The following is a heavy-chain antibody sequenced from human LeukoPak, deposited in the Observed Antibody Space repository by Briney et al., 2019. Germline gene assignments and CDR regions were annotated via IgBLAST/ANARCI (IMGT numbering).Heavy chain of an antibody. CDR1: GFTFSSYE. J-gene: IGHJ4*02. D-gene: IGHD3-10*01. Sequence: GGSLRLSCAASGFTFSSYEMNWVRQAPGKGLEWVSYISSSGSTIYYADSVKGRFTISRDNAKNSLYLQMNSLRAEDTAVYYCARLQWFGGYYFDYWGQGTLVTVSS. CDR3: ARLQWFGGYYFDY. CDR2: ISSSGSTI. V-gene: IGHV3-48*03.